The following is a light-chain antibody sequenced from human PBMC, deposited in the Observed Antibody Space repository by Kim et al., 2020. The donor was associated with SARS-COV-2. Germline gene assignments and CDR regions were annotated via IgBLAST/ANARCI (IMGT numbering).Light chain of an antibody. CDR1: SSNIGSNY. J-gene: IGLJ3*02. Sequence: GKRVTISCSGSSSNIGSNYVYWYQQLPGTAPKLLIYRNNQRPSGVPDRFSGSKSGTSASLAISGLRSEDEADYYCAAWDDSLSGLVFGGGTKLTVL. CDR3: AAWDDSLSGLV. V-gene: IGLV1-47*01. CDR2: RNN.